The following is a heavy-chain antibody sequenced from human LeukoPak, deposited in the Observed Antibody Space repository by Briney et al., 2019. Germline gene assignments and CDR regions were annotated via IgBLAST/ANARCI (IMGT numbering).Heavy chain of an antibody. J-gene: IGHJ5*02. V-gene: IGHV1-8*01. CDR1: GYTFTSYD. CDR3: AREIMRSPNRGLDP. CDR2: MNPNSGNT. D-gene: IGHD3-10*01. Sequence: ASVKVSCKASGYTFTSYDINWVRQTTGQGLEWMGWMNPNSGNTGYAQKFQGRVTMTRNTSISTAYMELSSLRSEDTAVYYCAREIMRSPNRGLDPWGQGTLVTVSS.